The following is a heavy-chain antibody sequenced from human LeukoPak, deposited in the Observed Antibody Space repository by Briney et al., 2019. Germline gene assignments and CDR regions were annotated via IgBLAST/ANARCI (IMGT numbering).Heavy chain of an antibody. CDR1: GGSISSGGYS. J-gene: IGHJ4*02. CDR2: IYHSGST. V-gene: IGHV4-30-2*01. D-gene: IGHD1-20*01. Sequence: SETLSLTCTVSGGSISSGGYSWSWLRQPPGTGLEWIGYIYHSGSTYYNPSLKSRVTISVDRSKNQFSLKLSSVTAADTAVYYCARGIITGNLYYFDYWGQGTLVTVSS. CDR3: ARGIITGNLYYFDY.